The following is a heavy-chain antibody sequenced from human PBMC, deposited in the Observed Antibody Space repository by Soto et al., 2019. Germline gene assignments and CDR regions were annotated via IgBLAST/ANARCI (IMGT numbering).Heavy chain of an antibody. CDR1: GFTFSSYG. V-gene: IGHV3-33*01. CDR2: IWYDGSNK. D-gene: IGHD2-2*01. CDR3: TRARAGVLAAMDYYYYYGMDV. J-gene: IGHJ6*02. Sequence: GGSLRLSCAASGFTFSSYGMHWVRQAPGKGLEWVAVIWYDGSNKYYVDSVKGRFTISRDNSKNTLYLQMNSLRAEDTAVYYCTRARAGVLAAMDYYYYYGMDVWGQGTTVTVSS.